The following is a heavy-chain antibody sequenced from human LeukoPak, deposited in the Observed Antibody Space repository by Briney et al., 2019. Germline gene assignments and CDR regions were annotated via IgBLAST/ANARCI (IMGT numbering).Heavy chain of an antibody. V-gene: IGHV1-69*04. Sequence: SVKVSCKASGGTFSSYAISWVRQAPGQGLEWMGRIIPILGIANYAQKFQGRVTITADKSTSTAYMELSSLRSEDTAVYYCARGNGYSYGYGDYWGQGTLVTVSS. J-gene: IGHJ4*02. D-gene: IGHD5-18*01. CDR1: GGTFSSYA. CDR2: IIPILGIA. CDR3: ARGNGYSYGYGDY.